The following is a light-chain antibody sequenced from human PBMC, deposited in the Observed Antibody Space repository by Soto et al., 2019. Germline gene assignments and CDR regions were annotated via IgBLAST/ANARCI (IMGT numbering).Light chain of an antibody. V-gene: IGKV1-33*01. CDR2: DAS. Sequence: DLQMTQSPSSLSASVGDRVTITCQASQDISNYLNWYQQKPGKAPKLLIYDASNLETGVPSRFSGSGSGTDFTFTISSLQPEDIATYYCQQYGNLPQTFGGGTKVEIK. J-gene: IGKJ4*01. CDR1: QDISNY. CDR3: QQYGNLPQT.